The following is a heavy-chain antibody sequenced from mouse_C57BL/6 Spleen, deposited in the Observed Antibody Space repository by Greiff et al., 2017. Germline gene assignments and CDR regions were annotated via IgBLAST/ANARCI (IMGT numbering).Heavy chain of an antibody. D-gene: IGHD2-4*01. Sequence: QVQLQQPGAELVKPGASVKLSCKASGYTFTSYWMHWVKQRPGQGLEWIGMIHPNSGSTNYNEKFKSKATLTVNKTSSTAYMQLSSLTSEDSAVYECARGVCYECAMDYWGQGTSVTVSS. CDR2: IHPNSGST. J-gene: IGHJ4*01. CDR1: GYTFTSYW. CDR3: ARGVCYECAMDY. V-gene: IGHV1-64*01.